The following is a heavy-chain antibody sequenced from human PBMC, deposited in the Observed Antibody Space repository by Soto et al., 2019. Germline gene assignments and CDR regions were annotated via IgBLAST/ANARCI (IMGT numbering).Heavy chain of an antibody. D-gene: IGHD3-22*01. CDR1: GFTFSSYE. Sequence: PGGSLRLSCEVSGFTFSSYEMSWVRQAPGKGLECIGYISSSGSTTDNADSAKGRFTFSRESAKNSLYLEMNSLRLENSGIYYCARAENYYGSSGDAGHYFDYWGQGTLVTVSS. J-gene: IGHJ4*02. CDR2: ISSSGSTT. V-gene: IGHV3-48*03. CDR3: ARAENYYGSSGDAGHYFDY.